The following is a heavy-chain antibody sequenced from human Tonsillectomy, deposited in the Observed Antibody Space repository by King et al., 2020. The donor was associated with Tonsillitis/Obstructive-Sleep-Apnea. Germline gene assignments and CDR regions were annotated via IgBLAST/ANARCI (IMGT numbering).Heavy chain of an antibody. CDR3: TRARGYNWTSGGFAD. D-gene: IGHD1-20*01. CDR1: GFTFGDYA. CDR2: IRSKAYGGTT. J-gene: IGHJ4*02. V-gene: IGHV3-49*04. Sequence: VQLVESGGGLVQPGRSLGLSCTTSGFTFGDYAMNWVRKAPGKGLEWVGFIRSKAYGGTTEYAASVKGRLTISRDDSKSIAYLQMNSLKTEDTAVYYCTRARGYNWTSGGFADWGQGTLVTVSS.